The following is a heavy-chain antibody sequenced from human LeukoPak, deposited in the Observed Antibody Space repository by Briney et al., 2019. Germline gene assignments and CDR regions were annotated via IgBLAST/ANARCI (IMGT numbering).Heavy chain of an antibody. Sequence: GGSLRLSCAASGFTFSSHSMNWVRQAPGKGLEWVSAISGSGGSTYYADSVKGRFTISRDNSKNTLYLQMNSLRAEDTAVYYCAKLLLLNYYDRSGLDAFDIWGQGTMVTVSS. D-gene: IGHD3-22*01. CDR2: ISGSGGST. CDR3: AKLLLLNYYDRSGLDAFDI. V-gene: IGHV3-23*01. CDR1: GFTFSSHS. J-gene: IGHJ3*02.